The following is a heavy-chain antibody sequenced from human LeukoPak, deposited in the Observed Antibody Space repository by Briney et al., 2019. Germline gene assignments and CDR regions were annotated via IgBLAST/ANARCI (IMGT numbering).Heavy chain of an antibody. D-gene: IGHD3-10*01. Sequence: PGGSLRLSCAASGFTFTSYAMSWVRQAPGKGLEWVSAISGSGGSTYYADSVKGRFTISRDNSKNTLYLQMNSLRAEDTAVYYCAKLGSMVRGVLGYFDYWGQGTLVTVSS. CDR3: AKLGSMVRGVLGYFDY. V-gene: IGHV3-23*01. J-gene: IGHJ4*02. CDR1: GFTFTSYA. CDR2: ISGSGGST.